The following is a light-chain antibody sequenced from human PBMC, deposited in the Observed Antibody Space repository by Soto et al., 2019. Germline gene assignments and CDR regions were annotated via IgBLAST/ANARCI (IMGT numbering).Light chain of an antibody. Sequence: QSALTQPASVSGSPGQSITISCTGTSSDVGGYNYVSWYQQHPGKAPKLMIYDVSNRPSGVSNRFSGSKSGNTASLTISGRHAAEEADYYCSSYTTSSTTGFFGTGTKLTVL. V-gene: IGLV2-14*01. CDR3: SSYTTSSTTGF. CDR2: DVS. CDR1: SSDVGGYNY. J-gene: IGLJ2*01.